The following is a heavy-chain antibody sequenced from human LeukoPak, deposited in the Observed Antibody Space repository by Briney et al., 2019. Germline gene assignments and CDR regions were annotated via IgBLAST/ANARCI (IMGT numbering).Heavy chain of an antibody. V-gene: IGHV3-23*01. CDR1: GFTFSSYA. Sequence: PGRSLRLSCAASGFTFSSYAMSWVRQAPGKGLEWVSAITGSGGTTYYADSVKGRFTISRDNSKNTLYLQMNSLRAEDTAVYYCAKGPSLFDYWGQGTLVTVSS. CDR2: ITGSGGTT. CDR3: AKGPSLFDY. J-gene: IGHJ4*02.